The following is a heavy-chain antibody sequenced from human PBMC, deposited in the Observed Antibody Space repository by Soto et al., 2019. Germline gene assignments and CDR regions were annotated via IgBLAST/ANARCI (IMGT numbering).Heavy chain of an antibody. J-gene: IGHJ4*02. CDR3: ARDGPGRTYYDFWSGYAYYFDY. D-gene: IGHD3-3*01. V-gene: IGHV3-33*01. CDR2: IWYDGSNK. CDR1: GFTFSSYG. Sequence: QVQLVESGGGVVKPGRSLRPSCAGSGFTFSSYGMNWVGQAPGKGLEWGAVIWYDGSNKYYADSVKGRFTISRDNSKNTLYLQMNSLRAEDTAVYYCARDGPGRTYYDFWSGYAYYFDYWGQGTLVTVSS.